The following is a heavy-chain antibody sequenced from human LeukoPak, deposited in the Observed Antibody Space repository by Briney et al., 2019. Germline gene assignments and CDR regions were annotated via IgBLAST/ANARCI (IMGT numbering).Heavy chain of an antibody. CDR3: AKAAIPNYYYYGMDV. D-gene: IGHD5-18*01. CDR1: GFTFSSYG. CDR2: ISYDGSNK. Sequence: GRSLRLSCAASGFTFSSYGMHWVRQAPGKGLEWVAVISYDGSNKYYADSVKGRFTISRDNSKNTLYLQMNSLRAEDTAVYYCAKAAIPNYYYYGMDVWGQGTTVTVSS. J-gene: IGHJ6*02. V-gene: IGHV3-30*18.